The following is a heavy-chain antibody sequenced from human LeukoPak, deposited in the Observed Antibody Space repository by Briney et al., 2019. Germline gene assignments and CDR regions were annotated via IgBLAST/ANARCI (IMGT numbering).Heavy chain of an antibody. CDR2: ISGSGGST. Sequence: AGGSLRLSCAASGFTFSSYAMSWVRQAPGKGLEWVSAISGSGGSTYYADSVKGRFTIPRDNSKNTLYLQMNSLRAEDTAVYYCAKDAYSSSWYYFDYWGQGTLVTVSS. J-gene: IGHJ4*02. D-gene: IGHD6-13*01. CDR3: AKDAYSSSWYYFDY. CDR1: GFTFSSYA. V-gene: IGHV3-23*01.